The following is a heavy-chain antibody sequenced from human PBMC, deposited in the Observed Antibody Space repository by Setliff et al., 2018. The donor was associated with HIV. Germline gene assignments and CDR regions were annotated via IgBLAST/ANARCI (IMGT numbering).Heavy chain of an antibody. Sequence: ASVKVSCKASGYTFTSYDINWVRQATGQGLEWMGWMNPNSGNTGYAQKFQGRVTMTRNTSISTAYMELSSLRSDDTAVYYCARDRKIVDPKIYYYYGMDVWGQGTTVTVSS. D-gene: IGHD3-22*01. J-gene: IGHJ6*02. V-gene: IGHV1-8*02. CDR1: GYTFTSYD. CDR2: MNPNSGNT. CDR3: ARDRKIVDPKIYYYYGMDV.